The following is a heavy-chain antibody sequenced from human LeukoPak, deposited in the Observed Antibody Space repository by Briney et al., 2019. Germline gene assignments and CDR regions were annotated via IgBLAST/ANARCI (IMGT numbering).Heavy chain of an antibody. Sequence: PSETLSLTCTVSGGSISGHYWSWIRQPPGKGLEWIGYIHYSGSTKYNPSLKSRVTISVDKAKNQFSLKVSSVTAADSAIYYCAKAYSIMPDAFDIWGQGTMVTVSS. V-gene: IGHV4-59*11. CDR1: GGSISGHY. D-gene: IGHD6-13*01. CDR3: AKAYSIMPDAFDI. J-gene: IGHJ3*02. CDR2: IHYSGST.